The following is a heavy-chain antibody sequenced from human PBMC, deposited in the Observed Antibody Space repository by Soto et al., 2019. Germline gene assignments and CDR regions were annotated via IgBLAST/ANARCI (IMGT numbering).Heavy chain of an antibody. CDR1: GFTISSYA. CDR2: ISDRGDTT. D-gene: IGHD1-1*01. V-gene: IGHV3-23*01. J-gene: IGHJ4*02. CDR3: AKDKPGTTSFDY. Sequence: GGSLRLSCAASGFTISSYAMSWVRQAPGKGLEWVSAISDRGDTTHYADPVKGRFTISRDTSKNTLYLQMNTLRAEDTAVYYCAKDKPGTTSFDYWGRGTPVTVSS.